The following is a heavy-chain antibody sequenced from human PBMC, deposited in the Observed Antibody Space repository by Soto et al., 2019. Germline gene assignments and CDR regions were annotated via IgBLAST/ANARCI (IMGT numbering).Heavy chain of an antibody. D-gene: IGHD6-6*01. CDR2: IYPGDSDT. CDR3: ASSPGSAYDAFDI. Sequence: GESLKISCKGSGYSFTSYWIGWVRQMPGKGLEWMGIIYPGDSDTRYSPSFQGQVTISADKSINTAYLQWSSLKASDTAMYYCASSPGSAYDAFDIWGQGTMVTVSS. V-gene: IGHV5-51*01. J-gene: IGHJ3*02. CDR1: GYSFTSYW.